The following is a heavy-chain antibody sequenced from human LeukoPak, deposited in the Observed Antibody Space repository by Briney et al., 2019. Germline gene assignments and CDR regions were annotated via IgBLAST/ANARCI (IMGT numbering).Heavy chain of an antibody. V-gene: IGHV3-21*01. CDR2: ISSSSSYI. J-gene: IGHJ4*02. Sequence: GGSLRLSCAASGFTFSSYSTNWVRQAPGKGLEWVSSISSSSSYIYYADSVKGRFTISRDNAKNSLYLQMNSLRAEDTAVYYCARDHAVAGPLDYWGQGTLATVSS. D-gene: IGHD6-19*01. CDR1: GFTFSSYS. CDR3: ARDHAVAGPLDY.